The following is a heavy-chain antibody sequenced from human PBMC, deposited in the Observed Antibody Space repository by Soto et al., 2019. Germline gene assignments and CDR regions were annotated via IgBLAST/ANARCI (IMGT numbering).Heavy chain of an antibody. D-gene: IGHD6-19*01. J-gene: IGHJ4*02. V-gene: IGHV3-23*01. CDR2: ITSAGST. CDR1: GFTFSNYA. Sequence: EVQLLESGGDLSEPGGSLRLICAASGFTFSNYAMTWVRQSPGKGLEWVSTITSAGSTFYGDTVKGRFTISRDNSKSTLYLQMNSLGAEHTAVYYCAKTDKFHSQSSGWANRFDSWGQGTLVTVSS. CDR3: AKTDKFHSQSSGWANRFDS.